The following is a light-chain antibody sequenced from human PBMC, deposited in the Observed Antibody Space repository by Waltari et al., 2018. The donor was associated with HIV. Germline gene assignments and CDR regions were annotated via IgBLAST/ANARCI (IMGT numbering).Light chain of an antibody. CDR2: ANH. V-gene: IGLV1-44*01. CDR3: ATWDASLSGPV. Sequence: QSELTQPPSASGTPGQRVTISCSGSSSNIGSYTVNWYQQLPGTAPKLLIYANHRRPSGVPYRVSGSQSDTSASLAIGGLQSEDEADYYCATWDASLSGPVFGGGTKLTVL. J-gene: IGLJ2*01. CDR1: SSNIGSYT.